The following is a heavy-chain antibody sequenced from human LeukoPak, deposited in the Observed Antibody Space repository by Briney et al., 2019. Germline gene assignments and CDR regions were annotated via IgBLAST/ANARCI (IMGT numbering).Heavy chain of an antibody. Sequence: SQTLSLTCTVSGGSISSCDYYWSWIRQPPGKGLEWIGYIYYSGSTYYNPSLKSRVTISVDTSKNQFSLKLSSVTAADTAVYYCARERYYYDSSGYWYYYYGMDVWGQGTTVTVSS. V-gene: IGHV4-30-4*01. CDR1: GGSISSCDYY. D-gene: IGHD3-22*01. CDR2: IYYSGST. J-gene: IGHJ6*02. CDR3: ARERYYYDSSGYWYYYYGMDV.